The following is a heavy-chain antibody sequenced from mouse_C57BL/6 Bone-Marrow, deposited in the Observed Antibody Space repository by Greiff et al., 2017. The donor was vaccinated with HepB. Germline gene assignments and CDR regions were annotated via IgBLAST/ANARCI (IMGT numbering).Heavy chain of an antibody. CDR2: IYPRSGNT. D-gene: IGHD2-10*01. Sequence: VKLVESGAELARPGASVKLSCKASGYTFTSYGISWVKQRTGQGLEWIGEIYPRSGNTYYNEKFKGKATLTADKSSSTAYMELRSLTSEDSAVYFCAREAYYGLWFAYWGQGTLVTVSA. CDR1: GYTFTSYG. V-gene: IGHV1-81*01. CDR3: AREAYYGLWFAY. J-gene: IGHJ3*01.